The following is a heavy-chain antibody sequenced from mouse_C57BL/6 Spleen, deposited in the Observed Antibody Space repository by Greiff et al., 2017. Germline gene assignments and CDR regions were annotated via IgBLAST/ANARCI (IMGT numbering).Heavy chain of an antibody. D-gene: IGHD1-1*01. Sequence: EVQLQQSGPELVKPGASVKISCKASGYTFTDYYMNWVKQSHGKSLEWIGDINPNNGGTSYNQKFKGKATLTVDKSSSTAYMELRSLTSEDSAVYYCAKGAGSCFDYWGQGTTLTVSS. CDR2: INPNNGGT. J-gene: IGHJ2*01. V-gene: IGHV1-26*01. CDR1: GYTFTDYY. CDR3: AKGAGSCFDY.